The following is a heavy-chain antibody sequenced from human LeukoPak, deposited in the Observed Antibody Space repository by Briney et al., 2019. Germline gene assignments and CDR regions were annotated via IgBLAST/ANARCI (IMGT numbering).Heavy chain of an antibody. CDR3: AREDSSGYGSLSLIFDY. D-gene: IGHD3-22*01. CDR1: GFTFSSYA. V-gene: IGHV3-30*04. Sequence: HPGGSLRLSCAASGFTFSSYAMHWVRQAPGKGLEWVAVISYDGSNKYYADSVKGRFTISRDNSKNTLYLQMNSLRAEDTAVYYCAREDSSGYGSLSLIFDYWGQGTLVTVSS. J-gene: IGHJ4*02. CDR2: ISYDGSNK.